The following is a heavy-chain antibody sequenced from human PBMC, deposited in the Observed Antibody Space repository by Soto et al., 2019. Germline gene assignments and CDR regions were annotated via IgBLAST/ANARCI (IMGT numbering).Heavy chain of an antibody. J-gene: IGHJ4*02. D-gene: IGHD3-22*01. CDR1: GFTFSSFA. Sequence: QVQLVESGGGVVQPGRSPRLSCAASGFTFSSFALHWVRQAPGKGLEWVSRISYDGSNKYYADSVKGRFTISRDNSKNTLYLQMNSLRAEDTAVYYCARAYDSSMNYFDYWGQGTLVTVSS. CDR3: ARAYDSSMNYFDY. V-gene: IGHV3-30-3*01. CDR2: ISYDGSNK.